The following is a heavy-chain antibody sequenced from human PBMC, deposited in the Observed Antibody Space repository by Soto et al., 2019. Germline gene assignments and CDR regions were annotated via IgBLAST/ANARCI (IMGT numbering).Heavy chain of an antibody. Sequence: QVQLVQSGAEVKKPGASVKVSCKASGYTFTSHGISWVRQAPGQGLEWMGWVSGYNGDTNYAQKFQGRVTMTTDTSTTTAYMELRSLTSDDTAVYYCSRDLGAKVYFWAQGTLVTVSS. CDR1: GYTFTSHG. CDR2: VSGYNGDT. CDR3: SRDLGAKVYF. D-gene: IGHD3-16*01. V-gene: IGHV1-18*01. J-gene: IGHJ4*02.